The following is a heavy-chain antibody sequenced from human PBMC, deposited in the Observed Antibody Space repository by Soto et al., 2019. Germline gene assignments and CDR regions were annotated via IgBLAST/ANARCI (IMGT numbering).Heavy chain of an antibody. V-gene: IGHV3-15*07. CDR3: TTEGIAAAGTVGYYYGMDV. CDR2: IKSKTDGGTT. Sequence: PGGSLRLSCAASGFTFSNAWMNWVRQAPGKGLEWVGRIKSKTDGGTTDYAAPVKGRFTISRDDSKNTLYLQMNSLKTEDTAVYYCTTEGIAAAGTVGYYYGMDVWGQGTTVTVSS. D-gene: IGHD6-13*01. J-gene: IGHJ6*02. CDR1: GFTFSNAW.